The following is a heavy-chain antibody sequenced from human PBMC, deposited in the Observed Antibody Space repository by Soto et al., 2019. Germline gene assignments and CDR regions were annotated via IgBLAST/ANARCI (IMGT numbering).Heavy chain of an antibody. CDR2: IYHSGST. Sequence: SSETLSLTCAVSGGSISSSNWWSWVRQPPGKGLEWIGEIYHSGSTNYNPSLKSRVTMSVDKSKNQFSLKLSSVTAADTAVYYCARPRSGSGRYYYYGMDVWGQGTTVTVSS. CDR1: GGSISSSNW. CDR3: ARPRSGSGRYYYYGMDV. J-gene: IGHJ6*02. D-gene: IGHD6-19*01. V-gene: IGHV4-4*02.